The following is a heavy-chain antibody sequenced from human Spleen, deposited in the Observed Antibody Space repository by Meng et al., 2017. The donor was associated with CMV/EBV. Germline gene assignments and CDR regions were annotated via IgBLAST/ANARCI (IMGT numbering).Heavy chain of an antibody. D-gene: IGHD2-2*01. V-gene: IGHV4-30-4*08. CDR3: ARTSDCSSSTCYGFDI. J-gene: IGHJ3*02. CDR1: SITSGDYY. Sequence: SITSGDYYWSWFRQPPGKGLEWIGYIYYSGNTYYNPSLRGRVTISLDTSRDQFSLKLSSVTAADTAVYYCARTSDCSSSTCYGFDIWGQGTMVTVSS. CDR2: IYYSGNT.